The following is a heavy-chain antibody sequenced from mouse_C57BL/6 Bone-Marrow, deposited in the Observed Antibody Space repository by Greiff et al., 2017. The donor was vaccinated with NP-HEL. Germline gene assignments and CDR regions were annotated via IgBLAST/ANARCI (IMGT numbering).Heavy chain of an antibody. V-gene: IGHV1-19*01. D-gene: IGHD3-3*01. J-gene: IGHJ2*01. CDR3: ARRDVYFDY. CDR1: GYTFTDYY. CDR2: INPYNGGT. Sequence: EVQLQQSGAELVKPGASVKLSCKASGYTFTDYYMNWVKQSHGKSLEWIGVINPYNGGTSYNQKFKGKATLTVDKSSSTAYMELNSLTSEDSAVYYCARRDVYFDYWGQGTTLTVSS.